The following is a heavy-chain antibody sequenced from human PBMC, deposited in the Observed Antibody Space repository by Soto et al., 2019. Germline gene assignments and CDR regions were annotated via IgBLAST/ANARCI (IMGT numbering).Heavy chain of an antibody. CDR1: GGTFSSYA. Sequence: GASVKVSCKASGGTFSSYAISWVRQAPGQGLEWMGGIIPIFGTANYAQKFQGRVTITADKSTSTAYMELSSLRSEDTAVYYCAREGGGYYYDSSGYYGYWGKGTLVTVSS. CDR2: IIPIFGTA. D-gene: IGHD3-22*01. V-gene: IGHV1-69*06. CDR3: AREGGGYYYDSSGYYGY. J-gene: IGHJ4*02.